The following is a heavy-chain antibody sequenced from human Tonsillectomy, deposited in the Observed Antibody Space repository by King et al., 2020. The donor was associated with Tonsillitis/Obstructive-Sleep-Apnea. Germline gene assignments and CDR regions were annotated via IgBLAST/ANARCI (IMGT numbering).Heavy chain of an antibody. CDR1: GGSISSYS. CDR3: AAQTLDFWSGNYYFDF. Sequence: VQLQESGPGLVKPSETLSLTCTVSGGSISSYSWSWIRQPPGKGLEWIGDIYDSGSTNYNPSLKSRVTRSVDTSKNQFSLKLSSVTAADTAVYYCAAQTLDFWSGNYYFDFWGQGTLVTVSS. V-gene: IGHV4-59*01. D-gene: IGHD3-3*01. CDR2: IYDSGST. J-gene: IGHJ4*02.